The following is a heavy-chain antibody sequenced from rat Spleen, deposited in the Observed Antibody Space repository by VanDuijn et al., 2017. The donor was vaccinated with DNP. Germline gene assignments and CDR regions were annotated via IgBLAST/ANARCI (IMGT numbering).Heavy chain of an antibody. CDR2: ISYSGNT. CDR3: ARWSRYFDY. Sequence: EVQFQESGPGLVKSSQSLSLTCSVTGYSITSNYWAWIRKFPGNKMEWMGYISYSGNTGYNPSLKSRISITRDTSKNQFFLQLNSVTTEDTATYYCARWSRYFDYWGQGVMVTVSS. CDR1: GYSITSNY. J-gene: IGHJ2*01. V-gene: IGHV3-1*01.